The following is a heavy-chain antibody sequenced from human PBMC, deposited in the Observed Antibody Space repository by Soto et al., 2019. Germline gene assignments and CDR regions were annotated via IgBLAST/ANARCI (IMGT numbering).Heavy chain of an antibody. D-gene: IGHD3-10*01. J-gene: IGHJ4*02. Sequence: VGSVKVSCKASGYTFTVYYMHWVVQAPLQWRDWMGCINPNSGGTNYAQKFQGRVTMTRDTSISTAYMELSRLRSDDTAVYYCARDMDYGSGSYYNPPGYWGQGTLVTVSS. V-gene: IGHV1-2*03. CDR3: ARDMDYGSGSYYNPPGY. CDR1: GYTFTVYY. CDR2: INPNSGGT.